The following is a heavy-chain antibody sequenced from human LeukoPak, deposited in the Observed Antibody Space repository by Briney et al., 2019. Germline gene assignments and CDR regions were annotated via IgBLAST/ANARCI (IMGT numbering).Heavy chain of an antibody. CDR2: IYYSGST. Sequence: SETLSLTCTVSGGSISSSSYYWGWIRQPPGKGLEWIGSIYYSGSTYYHPSLKSRVTISVDTSKNQFSLKLSSVTAADTAVYYCARHESQYSITFGGVIVTIANWFDPWGQGTLVTVSS. V-gene: IGHV4-39*01. D-gene: IGHD3-16*02. J-gene: IGHJ5*02. CDR3: ARHESQYSITFGGVIVTIANWFDP. CDR1: GGSISSSSYY.